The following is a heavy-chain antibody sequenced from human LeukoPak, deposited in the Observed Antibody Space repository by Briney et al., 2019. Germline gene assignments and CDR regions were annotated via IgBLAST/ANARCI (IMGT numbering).Heavy chain of an antibody. CDR2: INPNSGGT. D-gene: IGHD6-19*01. J-gene: IGHJ4*02. CDR1: GYTFTGYY. V-gene: IGHV1-2*02. CDR3: ARVTSAVAGALFDY. Sequence: ASVKVSCKASGYTFTGYYMHWVRRAPGQGLEWMGWINPNSGGTNYAQKFQGRVTMTRDTSISTAYMELSRLRSDDTAVYYCARVTSAVAGALFDYWGQGTLVTVSS.